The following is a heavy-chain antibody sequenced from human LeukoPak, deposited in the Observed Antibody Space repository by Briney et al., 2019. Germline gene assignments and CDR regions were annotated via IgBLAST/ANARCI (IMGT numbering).Heavy chain of an antibody. CDR3: ARVRRYSSRPDAFDI. J-gene: IGHJ3*02. D-gene: IGHD6-13*01. V-gene: IGHV4-59*01. CDR1: GGSIGAYY. CDR2: IDYSGGT. Sequence: SETLSLTCTVSGGSIGAYYWSWIRQPPGKGLEWIGYIDYSGGTNYNPSLKSGVTTSIDTSKNQFSLKLRSVTAADTAVYYCARVRRYSSRPDAFDIWGQGTMVTVSS.